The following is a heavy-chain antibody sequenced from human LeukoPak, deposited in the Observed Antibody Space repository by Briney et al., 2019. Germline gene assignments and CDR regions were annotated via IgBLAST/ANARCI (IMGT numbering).Heavy chain of an antibody. V-gene: IGHV4-59*01. J-gene: IGHJ4*02. CDR1: GGSISSYY. CDR3: ARFSAPRVYYFDY. Sequence: SETLSLTCTVSGGSISSYYWSWIRQPPGKGLEWIGYIYYSGSTNYNPSLKSRVTISVDTSKNQFSLKLSSVTAADTAVYYCARFSAPRVYYFDYWGQGTLVTVSS. CDR2: IYYSGST.